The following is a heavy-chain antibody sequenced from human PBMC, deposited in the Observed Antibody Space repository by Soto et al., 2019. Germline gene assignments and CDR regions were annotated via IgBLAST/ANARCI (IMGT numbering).Heavy chain of an antibody. CDR1: EYSFTSYW. V-gene: IGHV5-51*01. Sequence: PGESLKISCKGSEYSFTSYWIGWVRQMPGKGLEWMGIIYPGDSDTRYSPSFQGQVTISADKSISTAYLQWSSLKASDTAMYYCARQVAGRASAFDIWGQGTMVTVSS. D-gene: IGHD6-19*01. J-gene: IGHJ3*02. CDR3: ARQVAGRASAFDI. CDR2: IYPGDSDT.